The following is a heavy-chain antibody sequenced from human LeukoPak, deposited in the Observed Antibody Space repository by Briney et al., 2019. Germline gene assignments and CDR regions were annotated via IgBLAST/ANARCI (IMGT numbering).Heavy chain of an antibody. CDR2: IAYDGNNQ. J-gene: IGHJ4*02. CDR3: AKVGSHFGDY. Sequence: GGSLRLSCAVSGFTFSSYGMHWVRQAPGKGLEWVAFIAYDGNNQYYADSVKGRFTISRDNSKNTLYLQMNSLRPEDTAVYYCAKVGSHFGDYWGQGTLVTVSS. CDR1: GFTFSSYG. V-gene: IGHV3-30*02. D-gene: IGHD3-10*01.